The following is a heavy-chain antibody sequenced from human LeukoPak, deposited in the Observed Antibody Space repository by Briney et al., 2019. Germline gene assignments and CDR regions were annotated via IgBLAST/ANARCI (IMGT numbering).Heavy chain of an antibody. Sequence: PGGSLRLSCAASGFTFISYEMNWVRQAPGKGLEWVSYISSSGSTIYYADSVKGRFTISRDNAKNSLYLQMNSLRAEDTAAYYCARDAGYCSGGYCYGASQRHFDYWGQGTLVTVSS. J-gene: IGHJ4*02. CDR2: ISSSGSTI. CDR1: GFTFISYE. D-gene: IGHD2-15*01. CDR3: ARDAGYCSGGYCYGASQRHFDY. V-gene: IGHV3-48*03.